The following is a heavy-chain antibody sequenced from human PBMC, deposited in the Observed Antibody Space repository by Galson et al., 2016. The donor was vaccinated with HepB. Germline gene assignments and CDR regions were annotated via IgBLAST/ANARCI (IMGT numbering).Heavy chain of an antibody. CDR3: VREIGGGSFDS. CDR1: GGSISSDYW. V-gene: IGHV4-4*02. CDR2: IRLSGYS. D-gene: IGHD3-10*01. J-gene: IGHJ4*02. Sequence: SETLSLTCAVSGGSISSDYWWTWIRQTPGTGLEWIAEIRLSGYSSYNPSLQSRVTLSLDKSNTHVSLNLSSVTVADTAVYFCVREIGGGSFDSWGQGTLVTVST.